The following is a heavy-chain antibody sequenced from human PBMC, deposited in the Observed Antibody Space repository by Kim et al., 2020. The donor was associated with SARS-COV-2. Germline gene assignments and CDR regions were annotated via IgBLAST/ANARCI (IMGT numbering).Heavy chain of an antibody. D-gene: IGHD4-17*01. CDR3: AKGVTNSAFDY. V-gene: IGHV3-23*01. Sequence: IYYADSVKGRVTMSSDKSKNSLYLHMNSLRVEDTAVYYCAKGVTNSAFDYWGQGAQVTVSS. CDR2: I. J-gene: IGHJ4*02.